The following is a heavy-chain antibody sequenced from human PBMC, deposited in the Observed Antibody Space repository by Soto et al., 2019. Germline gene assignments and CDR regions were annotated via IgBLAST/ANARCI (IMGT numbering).Heavy chain of an antibody. V-gene: IGHV4-30-2*01. D-gene: IGHD2-15*01. CDR3: ARHVFCSGGNRYFPVMHV. Sequence: PGKGLEWIGYIYHSGSTYYNPSLKSRVTISVDRSKNQFSLKLSSVTAADTAVYYCARHVFCSGGNRYFPVMHVWRHGAT. CDR2: IYHSGST. J-gene: IGHJ6*02.